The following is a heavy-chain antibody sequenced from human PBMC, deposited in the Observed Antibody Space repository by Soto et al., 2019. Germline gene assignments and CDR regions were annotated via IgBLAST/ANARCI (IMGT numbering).Heavy chain of an antibody. V-gene: IGHV3-74*01. CDR2: INSDGSSI. CDR3: AKRTSMSGNYYFDY. D-gene: IGHD3-10*01. Sequence: EVQLVESGGGLVQPGGSLRLSCAASGFTFSSYWMHWVRQAPGKGLVWVARINSDGSSISYADSVKGRFTISRDTAKNTLYLQMNSLRAEDTAVYYCAKRTSMSGNYYFDYWGQGILVTVSS. CDR1: GFTFSSYW. J-gene: IGHJ4*02.